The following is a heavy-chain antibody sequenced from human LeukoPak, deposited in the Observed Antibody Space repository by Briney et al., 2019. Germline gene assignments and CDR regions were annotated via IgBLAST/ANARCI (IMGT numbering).Heavy chain of an antibody. CDR1: GFTFSSYG. D-gene: IGHD3-10*01. CDR2: IRYDGSNK. V-gene: IGHV3-30*02. Sequence: GGSLRLSCAASGFTFSSYGMHWVRQAPGKGLEWVAFIRYDGSNKYYADSVKGRFTISRDNSKNTLYLQMNSLRAEDTAVYYCAKDGGALWFGELGGDYYYMDVWGKGTTVTVSS. CDR3: AKDGGALWFGELGGDYYYMDV. J-gene: IGHJ6*03.